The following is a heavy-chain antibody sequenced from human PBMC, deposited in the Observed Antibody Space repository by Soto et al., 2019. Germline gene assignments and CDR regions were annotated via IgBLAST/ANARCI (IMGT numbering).Heavy chain of an antibody. CDR3: ARYTGTTVSSYFDY. D-gene: IGHD1-7*01. J-gene: IGHJ4*02. Sequence: PSETLSLTCTVSGGSISSSSYYWGWIRQPPGKGLEWIGSIYYSGSTYYNPSLKSRVTISVDTSKNQFSLKLSSVTAADTAVYYCARYTGTTVSSYFDYWGQGTLVTVSS. CDR2: IYYSGST. V-gene: IGHV4-39*01. CDR1: GGSISSSSYY.